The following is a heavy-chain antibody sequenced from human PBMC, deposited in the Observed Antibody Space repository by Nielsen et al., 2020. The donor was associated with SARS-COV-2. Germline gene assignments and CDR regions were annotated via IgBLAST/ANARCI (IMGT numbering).Heavy chain of an antibody. Sequence: GESLKISCAASGFTFSSYAMSWVRQAPGKGLEWVSAISGGGDDTFYADSVKGRFTISRDNSKNTLYLQMNSLTAGDTAVYYCARDRRDLVPDYYLDQSFYGLDVWGQGTTVTVSS. V-gene: IGHV3-23*01. CDR3: ARDRRDLVPDYYLDQSFYGLDV. CDR1: GFTFSSYA. J-gene: IGHJ6*02. D-gene: IGHD3-9*01. CDR2: ISGGGDDT.